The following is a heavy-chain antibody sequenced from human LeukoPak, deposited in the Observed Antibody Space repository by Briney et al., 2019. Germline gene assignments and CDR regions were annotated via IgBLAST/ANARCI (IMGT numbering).Heavy chain of an antibody. J-gene: IGHJ4*02. CDR3: ATDRRYCGGGSCYFDYFFDY. Sequence: GRSLRLSCAASGFNFNSYAVHWVRQAPGKGLEWVAVISYDGSINFYAASVKGRFTISRDNSKNTLYLQMNSLRAEDSALYFCATDRRYCGGGSCYFDYFFDYWGQGTLVTVSS. CDR2: ISYDGSIN. V-gene: IGHV3-30-3*01. D-gene: IGHD2-15*01. CDR1: GFNFNSYA.